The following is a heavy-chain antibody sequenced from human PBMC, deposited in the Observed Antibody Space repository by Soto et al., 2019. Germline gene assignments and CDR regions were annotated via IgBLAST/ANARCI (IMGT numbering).Heavy chain of an antibody. CDR3: THIYGSGSWGWYFHS. CDR2: VFWDDGE. D-gene: IGHD1-26*01. CDR1: GFSLTTTGVG. J-gene: IGHJ4*02. V-gene: IGHV2-5*02. Sequence: QITLRESGPSLVKPTETLTLTCTFSGFSLTTTGVGVGWIRQPPGKALEWLAVVFWDDGERYSPSLKSRVTTAKDTSKNQVVLTMTNMDPVDTATYYCTHIYGSGSWGWYFHSWGQGTLVTVSS.